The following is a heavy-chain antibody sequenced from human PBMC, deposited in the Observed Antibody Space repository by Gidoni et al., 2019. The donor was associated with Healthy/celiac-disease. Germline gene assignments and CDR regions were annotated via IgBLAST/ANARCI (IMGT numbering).Heavy chain of an antibody. V-gene: IGHV4-34*01. J-gene: IGHJ4*02. Sequence: QVQLQQWGAGLLKPSATLSLTCAVDGGSFSGYYWSWIRQPPGKGLEWIGETNHSGSTNYNPSLKSRVTISVDTSKNQFSLKLSSVTAADTAVYYCASAGRYCSGGSCYSSAYWGQGTLVTVSS. CDR2: TNHSGST. CDR1: GGSFSGYY. CDR3: ASAGRYCSGGSCYSSAY. D-gene: IGHD2-15*01.